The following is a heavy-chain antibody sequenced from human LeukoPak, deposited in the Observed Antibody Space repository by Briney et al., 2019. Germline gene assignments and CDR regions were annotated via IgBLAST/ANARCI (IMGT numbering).Heavy chain of an antibody. V-gene: IGHV1-2*02. CDR1: GYTFTVYY. CDR2: INPNSGGT. D-gene: IGHD5-24*01. J-gene: IGHJ4*02. CDR3: ARDITKRWLQLSPFDY. Sequence: ASVTVSFTSSGYTFTVYYMHWVRHAPGQGLEWMGWINPNSGGTNYAQKFQGRVTMTRDTSISTAYMELSRLRSDDTAVYYCARDITKRWLQLSPFDYWGQGTLVTVSS.